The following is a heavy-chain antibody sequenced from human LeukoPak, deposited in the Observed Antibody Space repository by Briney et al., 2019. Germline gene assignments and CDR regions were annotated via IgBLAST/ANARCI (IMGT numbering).Heavy chain of an antibody. CDR1: GFTFSSYA. CDR2: ISGSGGST. V-gene: IGHV3-23*01. Sequence: GGSLRLSCAPSGFTFSSYAMSWVRQAPGKGLEWVSAISGSGGSTYYADSVKGRLTISRDNSKNTLYLQMNSLRAEDTAVYYCAKDQRAVRDIVVVVAATYFDYWGQGTLVTVSS. D-gene: IGHD2-15*01. CDR3: AKDQRAVRDIVVVVAATYFDY. J-gene: IGHJ4*02.